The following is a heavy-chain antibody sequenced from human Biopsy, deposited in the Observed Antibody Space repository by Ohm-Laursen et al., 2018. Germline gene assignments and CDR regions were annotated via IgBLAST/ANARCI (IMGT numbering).Heavy chain of an antibody. Sequence: TLSLTCAISGDSVSSNSAAWNWIRQSPSRGLEWLGRTYYRSKWYNDYAVFVKSRITINPDTSKNQFSLQLNSVTPEDTAVYYCARETPTGIPFNWFDPWGQGTLVIVST. V-gene: IGHV6-1*01. CDR1: GDSVSSNSAA. CDR3: ARETPTGIPFNWFDP. D-gene: IGHD1-1*01. CDR2: TYYRSKWYN. J-gene: IGHJ5*02.